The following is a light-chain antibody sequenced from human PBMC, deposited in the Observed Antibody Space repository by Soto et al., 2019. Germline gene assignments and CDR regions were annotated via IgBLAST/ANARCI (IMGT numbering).Light chain of an antibody. V-gene: IGKV3-20*01. Sequence: VLTHSPDTLSLSPGERATLSCRASQSVGSSSLGWYQQKTGQAPRLVICDISNRATGIPDRFSGCVSGKDCTLTISRLEPEDFAGYYCQLYSRSPRQIPFGQGTRLEI. CDR1: QSVGSSS. CDR3: QLYSRSPRQIP. CDR2: DIS. J-gene: IGKJ5*01.